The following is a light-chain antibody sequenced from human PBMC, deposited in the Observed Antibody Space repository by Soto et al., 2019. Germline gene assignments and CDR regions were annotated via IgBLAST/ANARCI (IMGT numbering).Light chain of an antibody. V-gene: IGKV1-5*01. CDR3: QQYSSYWT. CDR2: DAS. J-gene: IGKJ1*01. CDR1: QNIRSR. Sequence: DFQMTQSPSTLSASVVDRVTITCRASQNIRSRLAWFQQKPGKAPKFLIYDASNLESGVPSRFSGSGSGTEFTLTISSLQPDDFATYYCQQYSSYWTFGQGTKVDIK.